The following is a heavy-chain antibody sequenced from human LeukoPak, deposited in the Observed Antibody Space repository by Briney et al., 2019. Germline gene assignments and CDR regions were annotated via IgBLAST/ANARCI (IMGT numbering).Heavy chain of an antibody. CDR1: GYTFTSYY. J-gene: IGHJ4*02. V-gene: IGHV1-46*01. Sequence: ASVKVSCKASGYTFTSYYMHWVRQAPGQGLEWMGIINPSGGSTSSAQKFQGRVTMTRDTSTSTVYMELSSLRSEDTAVYYCAREGNGDYALSYWGQGTLVTVSS. D-gene: IGHD4-17*01. CDR3: AREGNGDYALSY. CDR2: INPSGGST.